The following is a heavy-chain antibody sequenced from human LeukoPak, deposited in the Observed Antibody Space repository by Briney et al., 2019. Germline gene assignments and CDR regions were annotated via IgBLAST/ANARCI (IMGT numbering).Heavy chain of an antibody. CDR3: AKDLVVIARGANAFDI. V-gene: IGHV3-11*01. Sequence: GGSLRLSCAASGFTFSDYYMSWIRQAPGKGLEWVSYISSSGSALYYADSVKGRFTISRDNAKSSLYLQMNSLRAEDTAVYYCAKDLVVIARGANAFDIWGQGTMVTVSS. CDR1: GFTFSDYY. CDR2: ISSSGSAL. D-gene: IGHD2-21*01. J-gene: IGHJ3*02.